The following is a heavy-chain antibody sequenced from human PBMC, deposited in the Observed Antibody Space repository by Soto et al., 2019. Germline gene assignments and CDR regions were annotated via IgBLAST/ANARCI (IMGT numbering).Heavy chain of an antibody. V-gene: IGHV3-21*01. J-gene: IGHJ4*02. Sequence: EVQLVESGGGLVKPGGSLRLSCAASGFTFSSYSMNWVRQAPGKGLEWVSSISSSSSYIYYADSVKCRFTISRDNAKNSLYLQMSSLIAEDRAVYYCARDRGQLLEEYCFDYWGQGTLVTVSS. CDR3: ARDRGQLLEEYCFDY. D-gene: IGHD6-19*01. CDR1: GFTFSSYS. CDR2: ISSSSSYI.